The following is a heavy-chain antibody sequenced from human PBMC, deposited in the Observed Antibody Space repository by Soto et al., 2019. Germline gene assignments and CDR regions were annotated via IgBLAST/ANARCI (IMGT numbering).Heavy chain of an antibody. CDR1: GFTVDDYS. CDR2: ISWNSETI. D-gene: IGHD4-17*01. CDR3: AKDMKWGGMTTIHYFDS. V-gene: IGHV3-9*01. Sequence: GGPLRLSCAASGFTVDDYSMHWVRQAPGKGLEWVSGISWNSETIDYADSVKGRLTISRDNAKSSLFLQMNSLRPDDTALYYCAKDMKWGGMTTIHYFDSWGQGTLVTVSS. J-gene: IGHJ4*02.